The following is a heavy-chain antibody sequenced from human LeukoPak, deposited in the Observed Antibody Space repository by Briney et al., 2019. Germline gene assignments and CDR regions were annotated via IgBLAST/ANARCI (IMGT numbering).Heavy chain of an antibody. CDR3: AKENDFWSGYIDY. CDR2: ISGSGDNT. J-gene: IGHJ4*02. D-gene: IGHD3-3*01. CDR1: GFTFSSYA. V-gene: IGHV3-23*01. Sequence: GGSLRLSCAASGFTFSSYAMSWVRQAPGKGLEWVSGISGSGDNTYYADSVKGRFTISRDNSKNTLYVQMNSLRAEDTAVYYCAKENDFWSGYIDYWGQGTLVTVSS.